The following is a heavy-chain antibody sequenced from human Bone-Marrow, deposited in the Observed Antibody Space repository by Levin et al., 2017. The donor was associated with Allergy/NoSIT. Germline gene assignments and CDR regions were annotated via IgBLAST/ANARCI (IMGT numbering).Heavy chain of an antibody. CDR3: ATSPRITMIVVVITQFDY. Sequence: GESLKISCKVSGYTLTELSMHWVRQAPGKGLEWMGGFDPEDGETIYAQKFQGRVTMTEDTSTDTAYMELSSLRSEDTAVYYCATSPRITMIVVVITQFDYWGQGTLVTVSS. D-gene: IGHD3-22*01. J-gene: IGHJ4*02. V-gene: IGHV1-24*01. CDR1: GYTLTELS. CDR2: FDPEDGET.